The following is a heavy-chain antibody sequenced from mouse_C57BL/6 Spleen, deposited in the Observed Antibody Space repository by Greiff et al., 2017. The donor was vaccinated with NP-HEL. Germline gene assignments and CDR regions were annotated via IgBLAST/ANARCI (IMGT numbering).Heavy chain of an antibody. CDR2: IYPGSGNT. V-gene: IGHV1-76*01. D-gene: IGHD1-1*01. Sequence: QVQLKESGAELVRPGASVKLSCKASGYTFTDYYINWVKQRPGQGLEWIARIYPGSGNTYYNEKFKGKATLTAEKSSSTAYMQLSSMTSEYSAVYFCASGYYYGSSYYFDYWGQGTTLTVSS. CDR3: ASGYYYGSSYYFDY. CDR1: GYTFTDYY. J-gene: IGHJ2*01.